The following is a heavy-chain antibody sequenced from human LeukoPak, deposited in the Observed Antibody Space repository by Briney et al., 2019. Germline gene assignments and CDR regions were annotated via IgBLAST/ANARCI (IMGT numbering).Heavy chain of an antibody. CDR1: GYTFTSYD. J-gene: IGHJ6*02. CDR2: MNPNSGNT. CDR3: ARVVVVPAATKQYYYGMDV. V-gene: IGHV1-8*01. Sequence: ASVKVSCKASGYTFTSYDINWVRQATGQGLEWMGWMNPNSGNTGYAQKFQGRVTMTRNTSISTAYMELRSLRSEDTAVYYCARVVVVPAATKQYYYGMDVWGQATTVTVSS. D-gene: IGHD2-2*01.